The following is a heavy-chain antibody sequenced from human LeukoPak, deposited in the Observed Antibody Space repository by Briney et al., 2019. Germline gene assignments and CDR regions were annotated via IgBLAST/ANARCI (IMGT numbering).Heavy chain of an antibody. J-gene: IGHJ4*02. V-gene: IGHV3-23*01. D-gene: IGHD3-16*02. CDR3: AKDDYDYVWGSYRFFDY. Sequence: GGTLRLSCAASGFTFSSYGMSWVRQAPGKGLEWVSAISGSGGSTYYADSVKGRFTISRDNSKNTLYLQMNSLRAEDTAVYYCAKDDYDYVWGSYRFFDYWGQGTLVTVSS. CDR1: GFTFSSYG. CDR2: ISGSGGST.